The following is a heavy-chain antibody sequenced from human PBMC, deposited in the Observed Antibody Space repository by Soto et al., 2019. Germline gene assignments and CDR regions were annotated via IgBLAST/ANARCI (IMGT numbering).Heavy chain of an antibody. D-gene: IGHD2-15*01. J-gene: IGHJ4*02. CDR1: GGSISSSSYY. V-gene: IGHV4-39*01. CDR3: ARPIRAAATYYFDY. Sequence: SETLSLTCTVSGGSISSSSYYWGWIRQPPGKGLEWIGSTYYSGSTYYNPSLKSRVTISVDTSKNQFSLKLSSVTAADTAVYYCARPIRAAATYYFDYWGQGTLVTVSS. CDR2: TYYSGST.